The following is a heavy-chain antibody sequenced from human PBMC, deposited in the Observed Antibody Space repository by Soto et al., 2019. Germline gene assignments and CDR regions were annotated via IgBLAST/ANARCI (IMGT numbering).Heavy chain of an antibody. J-gene: IGHJ6*02. Sequence: TLSLACGVSGDSVSRGGYSWTWILQPPGKALEWIGNTYDSGSTSYNPSLKSRVTISVDTSKNHFSLKLTSVTAADTAVYFCARGSSSYYDYGMDVWGQGTTVTVSS. CDR3: ARGSSSYYDYGMDV. CDR2: TYDSGST. V-gene: IGHV4-30-2*01. CDR1: GDSVSRGGYS. D-gene: IGHD6-6*01.